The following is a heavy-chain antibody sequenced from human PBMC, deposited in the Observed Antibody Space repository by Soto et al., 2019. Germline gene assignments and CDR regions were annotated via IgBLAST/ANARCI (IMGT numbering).Heavy chain of an antibody. J-gene: IGHJ4*02. CDR2: ISAYNGNT. V-gene: IGHV1-18*01. CDR3: ARGLRLWFGELSSQYAFDY. Sequence: ASVKVSCKASGYTFTSYGISWVRQAPGQGLEWMGWISAYNGNTNYAQKLQGRVTMTTDTSTSTAYMELRSLRSDDTAVYYCARGLRLWFGELSSQYAFDYWGQGTLVTVSS. CDR1: GYTFTSYG. D-gene: IGHD3-10*01.